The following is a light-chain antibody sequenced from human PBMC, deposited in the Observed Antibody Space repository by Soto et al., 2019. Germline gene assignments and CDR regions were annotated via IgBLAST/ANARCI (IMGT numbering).Light chain of an antibody. Sequence: QSALTQPASVSGSPGQSITISCTGTSSDVGTYKFVSWYQQHPGKVPTLMIHEGTKRPSGVSNRFSGSKSGNTATLTISGLQPEDEANYYCCSYAGTSFWVFGGGTKLTFL. V-gene: IGLV2-23*01. CDR3: CSYAGTSFWV. CDR1: SSDVGTYKF. CDR2: EGT. J-gene: IGLJ3*02.